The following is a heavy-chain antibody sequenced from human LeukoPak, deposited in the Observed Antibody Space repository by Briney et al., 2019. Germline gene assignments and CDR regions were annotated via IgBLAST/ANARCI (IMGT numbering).Heavy chain of an antibody. Sequence: GGSLRLSCAASGFAFSSHAMNWVRQAPGKGLEWVSSITSTSSYIYYADSVKGRFTISRDNAKNSLYLQMNSLRAEDTAVYYCARDDGGYCSSTSCYLGWFDPWGQGTLVTVSS. CDR1: GFAFSSHA. J-gene: IGHJ5*02. V-gene: IGHV3-21*01. D-gene: IGHD2-2*03. CDR3: ARDDGGYCSSTSCYLGWFDP. CDR2: ITSTSSYI.